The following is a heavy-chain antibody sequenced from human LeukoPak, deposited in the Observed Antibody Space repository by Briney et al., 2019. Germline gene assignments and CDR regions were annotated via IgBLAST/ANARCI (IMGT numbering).Heavy chain of an antibody. Sequence: SETLSLTCTVSGGSISSYYWSWIRQPPGKGLEWIGYIYYSGSTNYNPSLKSRVTISVDTSKNQFSLKLSSVTAADTAVYYCARVSDRSSSLWFDPWGQGTPVTVSS. CDR2: IYYSGST. CDR3: ARVSDRSSSLWFDP. CDR1: GGSISSYY. D-gene: IGHD6-6*01. J-gene: IGHJ5*02. V-gene: IGHV4-59*01.